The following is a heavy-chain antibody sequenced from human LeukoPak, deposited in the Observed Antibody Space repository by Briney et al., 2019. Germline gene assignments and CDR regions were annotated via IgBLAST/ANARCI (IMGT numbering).Heavy chain of an antibody. Sequence: PGGSLRLACAASGFTFSSYWMSWVRQAPGKGLEWVANIKQDGSEKYYVDSVKGRFTISRDNAKNSLYLQMNSLRAEDTAVYYCAREVYCSGGSCSFYWGQGNLVTVSS. V-gene: IGHV3-7*01. CDR3: AREVYCSGGSCSFY. D-gene: IGHD2-15*01. CDR1: GFTFSSYW. J-gene: IGHJ4*02. CDR2: IKQDGSEK.